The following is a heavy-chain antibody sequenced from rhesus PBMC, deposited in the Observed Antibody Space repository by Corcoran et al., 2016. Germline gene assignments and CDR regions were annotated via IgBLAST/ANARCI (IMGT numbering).Heavy chain of an antibody. CDR2: INGKMGNP. D-gene: IGHD2-21*01. V-gene: IGHV4-80*01. J-gene: IGHJ4*01. Sequence: QVQLQESGPGLVKPSETLSLPCTVSGASLSSYWWSWVRQPPGQGLGWIGEINGKMGNPNYTPSRKRRVTMYIDTSKNQFALKLSSVTDADTAVYYCAIVYCTGSGCYAPHNYYWGQGVLVTVSS. CDR1: GASLSSYW. CDR3: AIVYCTGSGCYAPHNYY.